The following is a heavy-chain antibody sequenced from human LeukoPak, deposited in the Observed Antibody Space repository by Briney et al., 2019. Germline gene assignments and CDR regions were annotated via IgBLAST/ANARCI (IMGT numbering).Heavy chain of an antibody. CDR3: ASPPRRGKYFQY. CDR1: GFTFASAW. Sequence: GGSLRLSCAASGFTFASAWMTWVRQSPGRGLEWVGHIKSKADFGTTEYSASVKDRFTISREDSNSTLFLQMDGLKGEDTAVYYCASPPRRGKYFQYWGRGTLVTVSS. D-gene: IGHD3-9*01. V-gene: IGHV3-15*01. J-gene: IGHJ1*01. CDR2: IKSKADFGTT.